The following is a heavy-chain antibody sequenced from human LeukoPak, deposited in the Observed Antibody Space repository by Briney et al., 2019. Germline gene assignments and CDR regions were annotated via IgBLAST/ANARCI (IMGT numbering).Heavy chain of an antibody. Sequence: SGTLSLTCTVSGGSISSSSHSWGWIRQPPGKGLEWTGSIYYTGTTYYNPSLKSRVTISVDTSKNQFSLKLNSVTAADTAVYYCAQSLGSSNWIGNWFDPWGQGTLVTVSS. CDR2: IYYTGTT. D-gene: IGHD6-13*01. CDR3: AQSLGSSNWIGNWFDP. J-gene: IGHJ5*02. V-gene: IGHV4-39*01. CDR1: GGSISSSSHS.